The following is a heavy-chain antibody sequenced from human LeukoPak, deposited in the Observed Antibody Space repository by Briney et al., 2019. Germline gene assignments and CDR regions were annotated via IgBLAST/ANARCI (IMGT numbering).Heavy chain of an antibody. CDR2: IYYSGST. V-gene: IGHV4-31*03. J-gene: IGHJ4*02. D-gene: IGHD2-15*01. CDR1: GGSISSGGHY. CDR3: ARVDCSGGSCPLDY. Sequence: PSQTLSLTCTVSGGSISSGGHYWSWIRQHPGKGLEWIGYIYYSGSTYYNPSLKSRVTISVDTSKNQFSLKLSSVTAADTAVYYCARVDCSGGSCPLDYWGQGTLVTVSS.